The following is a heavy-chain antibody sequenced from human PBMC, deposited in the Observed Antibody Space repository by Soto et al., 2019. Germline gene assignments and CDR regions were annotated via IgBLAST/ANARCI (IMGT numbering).Heavy chain of an antibody. D-gene: IGHD2-8*01. CDR1: GDSLKRGFYH. V-gene: IGHV4-31*11. J-gene: IGHJ4*02. Sequence: QVQLQESGSGLLKPSQTLSLACGVSGDSLKRGFYHWSWIRQTPGKGPQLIGYIATNVDTHYDLSLRNRLNMSIVTTESRFSLKLTSVTAADTAVYYCARGTVYYCPNDKCCFFFDHWGQGALVTVSS. CDR2: IATNVDT. CDR3: ARGTVYYCPNDKCCFFFDH.